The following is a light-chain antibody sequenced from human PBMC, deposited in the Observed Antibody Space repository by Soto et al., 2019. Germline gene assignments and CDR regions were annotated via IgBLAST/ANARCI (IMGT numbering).Light chain of an antibody. CDR3: QQANGFPLT. CDR2: AAS. J-gene: IGKJ4*01. V-gene: IGKV1-39*01. Sequence: DIQMTQSPSSLSASVGDRVTITCRASQSISSYLNWYQQKPGKAPKLLIYAASSLQSGVPSRFSGSGSGTEFTLTISSLQPDDFATYYCQQANGFPLTFGGGTKVDIK. CDR1: QSISSY.